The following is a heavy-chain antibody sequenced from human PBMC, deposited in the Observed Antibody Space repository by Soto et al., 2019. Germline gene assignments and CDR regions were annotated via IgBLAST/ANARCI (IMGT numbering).Heavy chain of an antibody. D-gene: IGHD3-9*01. V-gene: IGHV1-2*04. CDR3: ARDLGSDLRYFDWLLYYYYYGMDV. Sequence: ASVKVSCKASGYTFTGYYMHWVRQAPGQGLERMGWINPNSGGTNYAQKFQGWVTMTRDTSISTAYMELSRLRSDDTAVYYCARDLGSDLRYFDWLLYYYYYGMDVWGQGTTVTVSS. CDR1: GYTFTGYY. J-gene: IGHJ6*02. CDR2: INPNSGGT.